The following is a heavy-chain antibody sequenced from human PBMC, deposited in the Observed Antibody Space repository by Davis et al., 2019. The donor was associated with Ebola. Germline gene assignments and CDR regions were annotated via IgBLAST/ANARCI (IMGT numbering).Heavy chain of an antibody. J-gene: IGHJ3*02. Sequence: PGGSLRLSCKGSGYSFTSYWIGWVRQMPGKGLEWMGIIYPGDSDTRYSPSFQGQVTISADKSISTAYLQWSSLKASDTAMYYCTKGVPLGDDSPTTDAFDIWGQGTMVTVSS. CDR2: IYPGDSDT. CDR3: TKGVPLGDDSPTTDAFDI. CDR1: GYSFTSYW. D-gene: IGHD3-16*01. V-gene: IGHV5-51*01.